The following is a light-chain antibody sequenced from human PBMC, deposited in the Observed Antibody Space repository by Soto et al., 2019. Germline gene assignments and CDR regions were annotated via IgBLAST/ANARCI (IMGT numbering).Light chain of an antibody. Sequence: QSALTQPASVSGSPGQSITISCTGTSSDVGDYNYVSWYQQHPREAPKLMIYEVSNRPSGVSNRFSGSKSGNTAFLTISGLQAEDESDYFCSSYKRSNTLMFGGGTKLTV. J-gene: IGLJ3*02. CDR1: SSDVGDYNY. CDR2: EVS. CDR3: SSYKRSNTLM. V-gene: IGLV2-14*01.